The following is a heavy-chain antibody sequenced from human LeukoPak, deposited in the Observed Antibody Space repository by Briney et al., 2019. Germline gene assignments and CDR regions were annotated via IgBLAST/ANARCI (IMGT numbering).Heavy chain of an antibody. D-gene: IGHD4-23*01. V-gene: IGHV4-59*08. J-gene: IGHJ4*02. CDR1: GASVSSYY. CDR2: IYFSGST. Sequence: SETLSLTCIVSGASVSSYYWSWIRQPPGKELEWIGYIYFSGSTNYNPSLKSRVTMSADTSNNQFSLKLSSVTAADTAVYYCARNHDYGGPNFDYWGQGMLVIVSS. CDR3: ARNHDYGGPNFDY.